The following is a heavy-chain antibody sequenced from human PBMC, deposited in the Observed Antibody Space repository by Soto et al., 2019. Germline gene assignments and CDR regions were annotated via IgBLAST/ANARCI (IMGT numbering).Heavy chain of an antibody. Sequence: GGSLRLSCAASGFTFSSYSMNWVRQAPGKGLEWVSYISSSSSTIYYADSVKGRFTISRDNAKNSLYLQMNSLRAEDTAVYYCARDRNTIFGVTSDYWGQGTLVTVSS. CDR2: ISSSSSTI. CDR3: ARDRNTIFGVTSDY. D-gene: IGHD3-3*01. V-gene: IGHV3-48*01. J-gene: IGHJ4*02. CDR1: GFTFSSYS.